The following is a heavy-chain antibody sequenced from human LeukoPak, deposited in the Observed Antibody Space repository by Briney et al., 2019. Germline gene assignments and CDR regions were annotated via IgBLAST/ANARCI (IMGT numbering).Heavy chain of an antibody. CDR3: ARDPDYGDPVDY. D-gene: IGHD4-17*01. J-gene: IGHJ4*02. CDR2: ISGSGGST. V-gene: IGHV3-23*01. Sequence: PGGSLRLSCAASGFTFSSYAMSWVRQAPGKGLEWVSAISGSGGSTYYADSVKGRFTISRDNAKNSLYLQMNSLRAEDTAVYYCARDPDYGDPVDYWGQGTLVTVSS. CDR1: GFTFSSYA.